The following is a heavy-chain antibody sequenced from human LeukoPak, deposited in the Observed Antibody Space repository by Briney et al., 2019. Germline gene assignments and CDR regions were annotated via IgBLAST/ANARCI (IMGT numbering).Heavy chain of an antibody. CDR3: ARDRDYSNTERGFDY. J-gene: IGHJ4*02. Sequence: ASVKVSCKTSGYTFTDYYIHWVRQAPGQGLEWMGWINPNSGETNSAQKFQGRVTMTGDTSISTGYMELSRVTPDDTAVYYCARDRDYSNTERGFDYWGQGTLVTVSS. CDR2: INPNSGET. CDR1: GYTFTDYY. D-gene: IGHD4-11*01. V-gene: IGHV1-2*02.